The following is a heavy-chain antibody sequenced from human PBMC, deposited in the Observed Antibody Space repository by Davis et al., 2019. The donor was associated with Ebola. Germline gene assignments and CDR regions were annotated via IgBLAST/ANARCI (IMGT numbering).Heavy chain of an antibody. D-gene: IGHD3-3*01. V-gene: IGHV1-69*02. J-gene: IGHJ4*02. CDR1: GYTFTSYY. CDR2: IIPILGIA. Sequence: AASVKVSCKASGYTFTSYYMHWVRQAPGQGLEWMGRIIPILGIANYAQKFQGRVTITADKSTSTAYMELSSLRSEDTAVYYCARGASFGVVIIREYFDYWGQGTLVTVSS. CDR3: ARGASFGVVIIREYFDY.